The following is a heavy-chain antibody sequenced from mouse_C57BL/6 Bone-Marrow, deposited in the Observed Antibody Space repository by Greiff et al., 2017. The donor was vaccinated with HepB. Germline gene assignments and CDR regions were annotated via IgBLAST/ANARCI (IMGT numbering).Heavy chain of an antibody. CDR1: GYTFTSYW. J-gene: IGHJ4*01. Sequence: QVQLQQPGAELVRPGSSVKLSCKASGYTFTSYWMDWVKQRPGQGLEWIGNIYPSDSETHYNQKFKDKATLTVDKSSSTAYMQLSSLTSEDSAVYYCARSRPYAMDYWGQGTSVTGSS. CDR2: IYPSDSET. CDR3: ARSRPYAMDY. D-gene: IGHD1-1*01. V-gene: IGHV1-61*01.